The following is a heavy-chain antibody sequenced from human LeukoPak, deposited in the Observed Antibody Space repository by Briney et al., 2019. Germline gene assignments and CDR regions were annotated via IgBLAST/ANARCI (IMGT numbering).Heavy chain of an antibody. CDR1: GFTFSTYA. CDR2: ISGSGDNT. J-gene: IGHJ5*02. CDR3: AKEIRDTSGYYGWLDP. D-gene: IGHD3-3*01. V-gene: IGHV3-23*01. Sequence: GGSLRLSCAASGFTFSTYAMSWVRQAPGRGLEWVSSISGSGDNTYYADSVKGRFTVSRDNSKNTVDLQLNSLRAEDTALYHCAKEIRDTSGYYGWLDPWGQGTLVTVSS.